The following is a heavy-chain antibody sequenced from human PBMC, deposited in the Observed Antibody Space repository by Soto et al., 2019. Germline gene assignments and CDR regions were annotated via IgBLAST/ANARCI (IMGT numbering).Heavy chain of an antibody. Sequence: VGSLRLSCAASGFNLTTYGMHWVRQAPGQGLEWVAVISYRGSDKYYADAVKGRFSISRDDSKNTVYLQMNNLRAEDTAVYYCASLERRDYWGLGTLVTVSS. CDR3: ASLERRDY. V-gene: IGHV3-30*03. CDR1: GFNLTTYG. D-gene: IGHD1-1*01. CDR2: ISYRGSDK. J-gene: IGHJ4*02.